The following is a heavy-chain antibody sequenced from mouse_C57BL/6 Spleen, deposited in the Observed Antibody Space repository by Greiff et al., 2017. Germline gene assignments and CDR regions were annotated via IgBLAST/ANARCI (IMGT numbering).Heavy chain of an antibody. CDR1: GYTFTDYE. CDR3: TREDEAWFAY. J-gene: IGHJ3*01. Sequence: VQLQQSGAELVRPGASVTLSCKASGYTFTDYEMPWVKQTPVHGLEWIGAIDPETGGTAYNQKFKGQAILTADKSSSTAYMELRSLTSEDSAVYYCTREDEAWFAYWGQGTLVTVSA. CDR2: IDPETGGT. V-gene: IGHV1-15*01.